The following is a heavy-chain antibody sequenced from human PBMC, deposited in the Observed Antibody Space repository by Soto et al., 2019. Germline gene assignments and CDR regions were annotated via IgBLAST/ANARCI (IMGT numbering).Heavy chain of an antibody. D-gene: IGHD6-6*01. J-gene: IGHJ4*02. CDR3: APRPMSRSSSGVGTFHY. CDR2: IYPGDSDT. V-gene: IGHV5-51*01. Sequence: PGEALKISWKGSGYSLTSYWIGWVRQMPGKGLEWMGIIYPGDSDTRYSPSFHGQVTISADKSISTAYLQWSSLKASDTAMYYCAPRPMSRSSSGVGTFHYWGPGTLVTVSS. CDR1: GYSLTSYW.